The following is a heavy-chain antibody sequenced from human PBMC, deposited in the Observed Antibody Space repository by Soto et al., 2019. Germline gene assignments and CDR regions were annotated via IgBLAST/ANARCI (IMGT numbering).Heavy chain of an antibody. CDR3: TRLNYYDSSDDYYYGMDV. Sequence: GGSLRLSCAASGFTFSGSAMHWVRQASGKGLEWVGRIRSKANSYATAYAASVKGRFTISRDDSKNTAYLQMNSLKTEDTAVYYCTRLNYYDSSDDYYYGMDVWGQGTTVTVSS. CDR1: GFTFSGSA. J-gene: IGHJ6*02. CDR2: IRSKANSYAT. V-gene: IGHV3-73*01. D-gene: IGHD3-22*01.